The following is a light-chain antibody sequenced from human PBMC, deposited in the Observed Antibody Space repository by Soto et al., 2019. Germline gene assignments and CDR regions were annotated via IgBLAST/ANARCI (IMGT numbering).Light chain of an antibody. CDR1: QSVSSSY. CDR2: GAS. V-gene: IGKV3-20*01. J-gene: IGKJ4*01. CDR3: QQYGSSNPRIT. Sequence: EIVLTQSPGTLSLSPGERATLSCRASQSVSSSYLAWYQQKPGQAPRLLIYGASSRATGIPDRFKGSXSGTDFPLQTSRLEPEDFAVYYCQQYGSSNPRITFGGGTKVDIK.